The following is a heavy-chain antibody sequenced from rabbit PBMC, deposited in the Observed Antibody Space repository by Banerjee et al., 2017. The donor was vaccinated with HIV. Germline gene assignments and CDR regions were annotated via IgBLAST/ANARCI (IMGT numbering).Heavy chain of an antibody. CDR2: IYGGSSGIT. Sequence: QEQLVESGGGLVTPEGSLTLTCKASGFDFSSSYWICWVRQAPGKGLEWSGCIYGGSSGITYYASWAKGRFTISKTSSTTVTLQMTSLTAADTATYFCARETVTGYGALGLWGQGTLVTVS. CDR1: GFDFSSSYW. V-gene: IGHV1S45*01. CDR3: ARETVTGYGALGL. D-gene: IGHD6-1*01. J-gene: IGHJ6*01.